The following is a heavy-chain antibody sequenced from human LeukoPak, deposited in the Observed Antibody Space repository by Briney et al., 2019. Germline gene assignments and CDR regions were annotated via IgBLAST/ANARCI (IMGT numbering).Heavy chain of an antibody. CDR1: GFTFSSYG. J-gene: IGHJ6*03. CDR2: ISYDGSNK. D-gene: IGHD4-11*01. V-gene: IGHV3-30*18. Sequence: GGSLRLSCAASGFTFSSYGMHWVRQAPGKGLEWVAVISYDGSNKYYADSVKGRFTISRDNSKNTLYLQMNSLRAEDTAVYYCAKGTTVYYYYYYMDVWGKGTTVTVSS. CDR3: AKGTTVYYYYYYMDV.